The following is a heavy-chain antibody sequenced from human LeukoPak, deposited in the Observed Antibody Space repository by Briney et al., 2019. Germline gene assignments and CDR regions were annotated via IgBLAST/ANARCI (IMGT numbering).Heavy chain of an antibody. D-gene: IGHD4-23*01. Sequence: PSETLSPTCTVSGGSISSSSYYWGWIRQPPGKGLEWIGSIYYSGSTYYNPSLKSRVTISVDTSKNQFSLKLSSVTAADTAVYYCARLHYGGNYGYYYYYMDVWGKGTTVTISS. CDR1: GGSISSSSYY. CDR2: IYYSGST. CDR3: ARLHYGGNYGYYYYYMDV. J-gene: IGHJ6*03. V-gene: IGHV4-39*01.